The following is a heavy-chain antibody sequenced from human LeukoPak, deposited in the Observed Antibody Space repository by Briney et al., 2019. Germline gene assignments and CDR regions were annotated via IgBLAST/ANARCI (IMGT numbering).Heavy chain of an antibody. Sequence: SETLSLTCAVYGGSFSGYYCSWIRQPPGKGLEWIGEINHSGSTNYNPSLKSRVTISVDTSKNQFSLKLSSVTAADTAVYYCARGLWMVPFDYWGRGTLVTVSS. CDR1: GGSFSGYY. J-gene: IGHJ4*02. CDR2: INHSGST. V-gene: IGHV4-34*01. CDR3: ARGLWMVPFDY. D-gene: IGHD3-10*01.